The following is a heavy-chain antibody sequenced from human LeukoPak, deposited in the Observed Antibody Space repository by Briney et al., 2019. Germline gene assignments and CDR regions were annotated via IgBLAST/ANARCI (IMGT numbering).Heavy chain of an antibody. CDR3: ARMGVGANFDAFDI. CDR2: ISYDGSNK. V-gene: IGHV3-30-3*01. J-gene: IGHJ3*02. D-gene: IGHD1-26*01. Sequence: GGSLRLSCAASGFTFGSYAMHWVRQAPGKGLEWVAVISYDGSNKYYADSVKGRFTISRDNSKNTLYLQMNSLRAEDTAVYYCARMGVGANFDAFDIWGQGTMVTVSS. CDR1: GFTFGSYA.